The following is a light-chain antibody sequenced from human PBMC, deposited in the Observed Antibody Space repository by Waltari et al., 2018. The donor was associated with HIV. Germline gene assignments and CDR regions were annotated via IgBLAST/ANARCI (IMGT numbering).Light chain of an antibody. CDR2: EVS. J-gene: IGLJ2*01. CDR1: STHHDVPST. Sequence: QDAATQPCPEPGSPGQSLAASCPAASTHHDVPSTLSWYLQRPGKAPTVIISEVSKRSSGVPNRFSGSTSGNTASLTVSGLQADDEAEYFCSFYGGSNILVFGGGTKLTVL. V-gene: IGLV2-8*01. CDR3: SFYGGSNILV.